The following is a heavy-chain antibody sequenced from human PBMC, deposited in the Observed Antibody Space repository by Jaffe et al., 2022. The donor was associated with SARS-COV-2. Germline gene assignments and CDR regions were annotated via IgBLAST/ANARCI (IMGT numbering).Heavy chain of an antibody. D-gene: IGHD3-22*01. CDR2: IDWDDDK. J-gene: IGHJ3*02. Sequence: QVTLRESGPALVKPTQTLTLTCTFSGFSLSTSGMCVSWIRQPPGKALEWLALIDWDDDKYYSTSLKTRLTISKDTSKNQVVLTMTNMDPVDTATYYCARIRYYYDSSGYDHAFDIWGQGTMVTVSS. V-gene: IGHV2-70*01. CDR3: ARIRYYYDSSGYDHAFDI. CDR1: GFSLSTSGMC.